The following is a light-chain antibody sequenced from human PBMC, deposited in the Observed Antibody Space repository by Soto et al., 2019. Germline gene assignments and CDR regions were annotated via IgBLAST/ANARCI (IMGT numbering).Light chain of an antibody. CDR2: GVT. J-gene: IGLJ1*01. V-gene: IGLV2-14*01. CDR3: FSHRRGDSHV. CDR1: SRDVGGYHY. Sequence: QSVLTQPASVSGSPGQSITISFTGTSRDVGGYHYVSWYQQYPGKAPKLMIYGVTNRPSGVSNRFSGSKTGNTASLTISGLQSEDEAYYYCFSHRRGDSHVFGTGTKLTVL.